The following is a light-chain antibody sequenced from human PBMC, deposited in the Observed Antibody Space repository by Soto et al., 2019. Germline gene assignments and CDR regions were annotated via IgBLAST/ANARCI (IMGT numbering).Light chain of an antibody. CDR3: QQYNDYSTWT. Sequence: DIQMTQSPSTLSASVGDRVTITCRASQSISRWLAWYQQKPGKAPKVLIWDASSLQRGVPSRFSGSGFGTEFTLTISLLEPDDFAMYYCQQYNDYSTWTFGQGTKVAIK. J-gene: IGKJ1*01. CDR2: DAS. V-gene: IGKV1-5*01. CDR1: QSISRW.